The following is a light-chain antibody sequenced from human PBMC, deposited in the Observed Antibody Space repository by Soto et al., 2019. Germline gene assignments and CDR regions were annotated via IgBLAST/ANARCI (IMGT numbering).Light chain of an antibody. V-gene: IGKV1-27*01. Sequence: DIQMTQSPTSLSASVGDRVTITCRARQGIRNFVAWYQQKPGKAPKLLIYAASTLQSGVQSRFSGSGSGTDFTLTINHLQPEDVATYSCQKYSSVPVFGPGTKVEIK. J-gene: IGKJ3*01. CDR3: QKYSSVPV. CDR2: AAS. CDR1: QGIRNF.